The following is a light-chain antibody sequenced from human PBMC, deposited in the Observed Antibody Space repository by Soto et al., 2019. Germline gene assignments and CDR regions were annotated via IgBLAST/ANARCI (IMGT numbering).Light chain of an antibody. CDR3: QQYGSSPRT. J-gene: IGKJ2*01. V-gene: IGKV3-20*01. Sequence: PGERATLSCRASQSVSSRDLAWYQQKPGQAPRLLIYATSSRATGIPDRFSGSGSGTDFTLTISRLEPEDFAVYYCQQYGSSPRTFGQGTKLEIK. CDR2: ATS. CDR1: QSVSSRD.